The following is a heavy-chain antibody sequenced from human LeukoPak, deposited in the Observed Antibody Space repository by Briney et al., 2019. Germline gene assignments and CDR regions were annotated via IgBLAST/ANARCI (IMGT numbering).Heavy chain of an antibody. D-gene: IGHD3-10*01. J-gene: IGHJ4*02. CDR1: GFTFGSYA. CDR2: ISSNGGST. V-gene: IGHV3-64D*06. Sequence: GGSLRLSCSASGFTFGSYALHWVRQAPGKRLEYVSAISSNGGSTYYADSVKGRFTISRDNSKNALYLQMSSLRTEDTAVYYCVKSSITMVRGVPDWGQGTLVTVSS. CDR3: VKSSITMVRGVPD.